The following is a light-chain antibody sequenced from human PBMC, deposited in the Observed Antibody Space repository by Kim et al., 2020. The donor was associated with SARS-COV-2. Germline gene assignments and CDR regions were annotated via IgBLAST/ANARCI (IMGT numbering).Light chain of an antibody. J-gene: IGKJ2*03. CDR1: QFISNH. CDR2: AAS. CDR3: QQSYSVPYS. V-gene: IGKV1-39*01. Sequence: DMQMTQSPSSLSASVGDKVNITCRASQFISNHLNWYQQKPGTSPRLLIYAASSLQSGVPSKFSGSGSGTDFTLTISSLHPDDFALYYCQQSYSVPYSFGQGTKLEI.